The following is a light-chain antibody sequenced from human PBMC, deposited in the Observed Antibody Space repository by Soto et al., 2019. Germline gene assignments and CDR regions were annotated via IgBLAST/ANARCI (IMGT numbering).Light chain of an antibody. CDR2: DAS. V-gene: IGKV3-20*01. J-gene: IGKJ1*01. CDR3: QQYYRSPET. Sequence: VVLTQSPDTLSVTPGERATLSCRASENSGSDYLAWYQHKPGQPPSLLIFDASSRAPGIPDRFTGGGSGTDFTLTINRLEPEDFAVYFCQQYYRSPETFGQGTKVDIK. CDR1: ENSGSDY.